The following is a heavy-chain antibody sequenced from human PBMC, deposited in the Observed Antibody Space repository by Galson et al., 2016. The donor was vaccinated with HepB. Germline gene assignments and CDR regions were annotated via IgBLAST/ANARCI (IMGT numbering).Heavy chain of an antibody. V-gene: IGHV4-39*01. J-gene: IGHJ4*02. CDR2: LHHGGTT. CDR1: GGPITNNYY. D-gene: IGHD1-26*01. CDR3: ARHALLGAKDFHN. Sequence: SETLSLTCTVSGGPITNNYYWAWIRQSPGKGLEWIGSLHHGGTTYYNPSLMSRFTTSVDTSKNRFSLNLNSVTAADTAVYYCARHALLGAKDFHNWGQGTLVTVS.